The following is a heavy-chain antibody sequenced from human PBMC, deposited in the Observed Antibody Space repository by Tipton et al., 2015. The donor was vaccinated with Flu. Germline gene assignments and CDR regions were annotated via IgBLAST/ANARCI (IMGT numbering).Heavy chain of an antibody. CDR3: ARHTGDSVRGIVDY. CDR1: GYSINSGYC. Sequence: TLPLTCVVSGYSINSGYCWGWVRQPPGKGLAWIGTICHSGSTYYNPSLKSRVTISVDTSWNQFSLKLSSVTAADTAVYYCARHTGDSVRGIVDYWGQGTLVTVSS. V-gene: IGHV4-38-2*01. D-gene: IGHD3-10*02. J-gene: IGHJ4*02. CDR2: ICHSGST.